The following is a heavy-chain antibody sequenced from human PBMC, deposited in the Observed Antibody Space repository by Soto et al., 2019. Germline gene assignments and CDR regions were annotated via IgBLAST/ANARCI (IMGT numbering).Heavy chain of an antibody. CDR2: IYWNDDK. V-gene: IGHV2-5*01. J-gene: IGHJ5*02. CDR3: AHRAGIDHWFDP. D-gene: IGHD1-20*01. CDR1: GFSLSTSGVG. Sequence: QITLKESGPTLVKPTQTLPLTCTFSGFSLSTSGVGVGSIRQPPGKALEWLALIYWNDDKRYSPSLKSRPTITQGTAKNRLVLTMTDMEAVDTATYYCAHRAGIDHWFDPWGQGTPVTVSS.